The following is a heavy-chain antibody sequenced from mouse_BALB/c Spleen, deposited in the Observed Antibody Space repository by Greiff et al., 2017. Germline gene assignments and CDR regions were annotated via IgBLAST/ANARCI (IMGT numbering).Heavy chain of an antibody. CDR1: GYTFTSYY. CDR2: INPSNGGT. D-gene: IGHD1-1*01. J-gene: IGHJ3*01. V-gene: IGHV1S81*02. Sequence: VQLQESGAELVKPGASVKLSCKASGYTFTSYYMYWVKQRPGQGLEWIGEINPSNGGTNFNEKFKSKATLTVDKSSSTAYMQLSSLTSEDSAVYYCTRKSFYAWFAYWGQGTLVTVSA. CDR3: TRKSFYAWFAY.